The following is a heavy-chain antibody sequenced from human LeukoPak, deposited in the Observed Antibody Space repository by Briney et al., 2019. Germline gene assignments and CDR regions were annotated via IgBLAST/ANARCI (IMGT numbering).Heavy chain of an antibody. V-gene: IGHV3-72*01. D-gene: IGHD3-16*01. Sequence: SGGTLRLSCAASGFTSSDHYRDWVRQAPGKGLEWVGRTRNKANSYTTEYAASVKGRVTISRDDSKNSLYLQMNSLKTEDTAVYYCARGNGGLDYWGQGTLVTVSS. CDR1: GFTSSDHY. J-gene: IGHJ4*02. CDR2: TRNKANSYTT. CDR3: ARGNGGLDY.